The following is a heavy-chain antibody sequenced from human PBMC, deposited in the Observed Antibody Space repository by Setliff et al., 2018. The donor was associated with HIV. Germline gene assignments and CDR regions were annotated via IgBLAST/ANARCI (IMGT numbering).Heavy chain of an antibody. D-gene: IGHD6-6*01. J-gene: IGHJ4*02. CDR1: GGSFNGYY. CDR2: INHSRST. V-gene: IGHV4-34*01. Sequence: NPSETLSLTCAVYGGSFNGYYWSWIRQPPGKGLEWIGEINHSRSTNYNPSLKSRVTISVDTSKNQFSLKLSSVTAADTAVYYCVNGRNRVAARPGGPFDYWGQGTLVTVSS. CDR3: VNGRNRVAARPGGPFDY.